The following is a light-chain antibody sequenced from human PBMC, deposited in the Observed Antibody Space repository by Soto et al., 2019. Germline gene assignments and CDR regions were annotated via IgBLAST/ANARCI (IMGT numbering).Light chain of an antibody. CDR2: GVT. V-gene: IGLV2-8*01. J-gene: IGLJ2*01. CDR3: SSYTSSSTLV. Sequence: QSALTQPPSASGSPGQSVTFSCTGTSGDVGRYDYVSWYQQHPGKAPKLLIYGVTKRPAGVPDRFSGSKSGNTASLTISGLQAEDEADYYCSSYTSSSTLVFGGGTKLTVL. CDR1: SGDVGRYDY.